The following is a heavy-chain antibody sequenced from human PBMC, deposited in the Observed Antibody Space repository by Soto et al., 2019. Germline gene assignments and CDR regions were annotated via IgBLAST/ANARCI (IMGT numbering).Heavy chain of an antibody. D-gene: IGHD1-20*01. Sequence: QITLKESGPTVVKPTQTLTLTCTFSGFSLTNDGVGVGWIRQPPGKAPEWLGLIYWDDDTRYSPSLRSRLTITKDSSKNQVVLTITNMDPVDTATYFCAHSSLHYKKWFDPWGQGTLVTVSS. CDR2: IYWDDDT. J-gene: IGHJ5*02. V-gene: IGHV2-5*02. CDR1: GFSLTNDGVG. CDR3: AHSSLHYKKWFDP.